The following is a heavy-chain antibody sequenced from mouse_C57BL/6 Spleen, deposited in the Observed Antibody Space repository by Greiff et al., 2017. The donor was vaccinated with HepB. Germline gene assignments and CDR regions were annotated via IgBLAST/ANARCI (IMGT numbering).Heavy chain of an antibody. Sequence: EVKLMESGGGLVKPGGSLKLSCAASGFTFSSYAMSWVRQTPEKRLEWVATISDGGSYTYYPDNVKGRFTISRDNAKNNLYLQMSHLKSEDTAMFYCARDRGYEDFGYRGQGTTLTVSS. CDR3: ARDRGYEDFGY. V-gene: IGHV5-4*01. CDR1: GFTFSSYA. CDR2: ISDGGSYT. D-gene: IGHD3-1*01. J-gene: IGHJ2*01.